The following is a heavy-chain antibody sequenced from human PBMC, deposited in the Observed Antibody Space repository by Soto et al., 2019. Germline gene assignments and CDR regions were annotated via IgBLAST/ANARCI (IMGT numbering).Heavy chain of an antibody. Sequence: QVQLVQSGAEVKKPGASVKVSCKASGYTFTSYDINWVRQATGQGLEWMGWMNPNGGNTGYAQKFQGRVTITRNTSISTAYLELSSLRSEATAVYYCARGWHTYWYFDLWGRGTLVTVSS. CDR2: MNPNGGNT. V-gene: IGHV1-8*01. CDR3: ARGWHTYWYFDL. D-gene: IGHD5-12*01. CDR1: GYTFTSYD. J-gene: IGHJ2*01.